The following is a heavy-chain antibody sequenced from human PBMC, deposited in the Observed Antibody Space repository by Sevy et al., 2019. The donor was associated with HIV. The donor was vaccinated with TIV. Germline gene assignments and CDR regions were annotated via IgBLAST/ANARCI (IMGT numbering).Heavy chain of an antibody. CDR3: ARDGWFGDYYMDV. CDR1: GYTLISYV. V-gene: IGHV1-3*01. J-gene: IGHJ6*03. D-gene: IGHD3-10*01. CDR2: INAGNGNT. Sequence: ASVKVSCKASGYTLISYVMHWVRQAPGQRLEWMGWINAGNGNTKYSQKFQGRVTITRDTSASTAYMELSSLRSEDTAVYYCARDGWFGDYYMDVWGKGTTVTVSS.